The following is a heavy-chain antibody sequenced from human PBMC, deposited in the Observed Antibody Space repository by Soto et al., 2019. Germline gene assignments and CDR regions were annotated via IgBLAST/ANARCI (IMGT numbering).Heavy chain of an antibody. D-gene: IGHD3-10*01. V-gene: IGHV4-39*01. CDR2: IHYSGRP. CDR1: GGSISDSDNY. Sequence: QLQLQESGPGLVEPSETLSLTCTVSGGSISDSDNYWGWIRQSPGKGLEWIGSIHYSGRPYQNPPLKSRVTIAVDTPKNQFSLNLSSVAAADTAVYYCARTYFGSGSQYYWGEGALVTVSS. CDR3: ARTYFGSGSQYY. J-gene: IGHJ4*02.